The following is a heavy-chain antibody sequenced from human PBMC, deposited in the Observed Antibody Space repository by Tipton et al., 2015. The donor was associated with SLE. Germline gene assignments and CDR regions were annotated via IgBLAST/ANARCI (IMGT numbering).Heavy chain of an antibody. Sequence: SLRLSCTASGFTFGDYGINWVRQVPGKGLEWVSHINTNSDRMSYTDSVKGRFTISRDNGKNVLYLQINSLSADDTGVYYCARDVDWACDYWGQGTLVTVSS. J-gene: IGHJ4*02. CDR1: GFTFGDYG. D-gene: IGHD3-9*01. CDR3: ARDVDWACDY. CDR2: INTNSDRM. V-gene: IGHV3-48*01.